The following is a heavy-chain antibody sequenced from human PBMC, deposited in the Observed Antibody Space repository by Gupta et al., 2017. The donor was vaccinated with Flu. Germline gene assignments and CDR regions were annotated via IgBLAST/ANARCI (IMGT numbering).Heavy chain of an antibody. CDR1: GFTFSSYS. V-gene: IGHV3-21*01. CDR2: ISSSSSYI. J-gene: IGHJ4*02. Sequence: EVQLVESGGGLVTPGGSLRLSCAASGFTFSSYSMNWVRQAPGKGLEWVSSISSSSSYIYYADSVKGRFTISRDNAKNSLYLQMNSLRAEDTAVYYCARDGRYYDSSGYGYFDYWGQGTLVTVSS. CDR3: ARDGRYYDSSGYGYFDY. D-gene: IGHD3-22*01.